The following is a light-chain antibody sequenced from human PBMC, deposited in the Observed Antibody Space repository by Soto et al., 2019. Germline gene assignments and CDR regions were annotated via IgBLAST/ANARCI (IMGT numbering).Light chain of an antibody. CDR2: GAS. J-gene: IGKJ4*01. CDR1: RSVSTN. Sequence: DIILTQSPAIVSVSPGERATLSCRASRSVSTNLFWYQHKHGQAPRLLLYGASTRVTDITARCIGGGAGTEFSLTNNYLQADDFGVYYCCQYDNSLPPDTFGGGTKVEI. V-gene: IGKV3-15*01. CDR3: CQYDNSLPPDT.